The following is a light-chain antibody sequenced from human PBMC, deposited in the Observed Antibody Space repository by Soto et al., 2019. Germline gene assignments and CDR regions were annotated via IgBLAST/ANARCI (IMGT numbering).Light chain of an antibody. Sequence: EIVLTQSPATLSLSPGERATLSCRASQSVSSYLAWYQQKPGQAPRLLIYDASNRATGIPARFSGSGSGTDFTLTISSLGPEDFEVYYCQQRSNSPLTFGGGTKVEIK. CDR1: QSVSSY. V-gene: IGKV3-11*01. J-gene: IGKJ4*01. CDR2: DAS. CDR3: QQRSNSPLT.